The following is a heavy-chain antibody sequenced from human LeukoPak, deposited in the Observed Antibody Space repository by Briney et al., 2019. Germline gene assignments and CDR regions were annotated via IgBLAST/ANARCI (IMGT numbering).Heavy chain of an antibody. CDR3: ARVRMNAFDI. J-gene: IGHJ3*02. CDR2: IYYSGST. CDR1: GGSISSYY. Sequence: PSETLSLTCTVSGGSISSYYWSWIRQPPGKGLEWIGYIYYSGSTNYNPSLKSRVTMSVDTSKNQFSLKLSSVTAADTAVYYCARVRMNAFDIWGQGTMVTVSS. V-gene: IGHV4-59*12.